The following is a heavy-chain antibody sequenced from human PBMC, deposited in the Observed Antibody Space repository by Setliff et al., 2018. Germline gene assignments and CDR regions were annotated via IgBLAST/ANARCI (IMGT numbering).Heavy chain of an antibody. CDR3: ARLVRYCTRTSCQRTPGTEY. V-gene: IGHV4-34*10. Sequence: PSETLSLTCTVYGGSFSDYYWGWVRQPPGKGLEWIGEINHSGSTNYIPSLKSRLTISVDTSKNQFSLKLSSVTAADTAVYYCARLVRYCTRTSCQRTPGTEYWGQGTLVTVSS. D-gene: IGHD2-2*01. CDR2: INHSGST. CDR1: GGSFSDYY. J-gene: IGHJ4*02.